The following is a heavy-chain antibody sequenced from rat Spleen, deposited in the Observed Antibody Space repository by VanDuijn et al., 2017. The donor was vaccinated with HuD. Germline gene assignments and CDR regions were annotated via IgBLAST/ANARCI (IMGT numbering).Heavy chain of an antibody. D-gene: IGHD1-4*01. CDR3: SPLPGRNLAY. CDR2: ISTGGGNT. J-gene: IGHJ2*01. V-gene: IGHV5-25*01. CDR1: GFTFSAYY. Sequence: EVQLVESDGGLVQPGRSLKLSCAASGFTFSAYYMAWVRQAPTKGLEWVASISTGGGNTYYRDSVKGRFTISRDNAKNTLYLQMSSLRSEDTATYYCSPLPGRNLAYWGQGVMVTVSS.